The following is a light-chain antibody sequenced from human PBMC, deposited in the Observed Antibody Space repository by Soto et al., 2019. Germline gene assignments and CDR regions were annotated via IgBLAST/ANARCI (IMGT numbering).Light chain of an antibody. CDR2: DAS. CDR1: QSVSSH. J-gene: IGKJ4*01. V-gene: IGKV3-11*01. CDR3: QQCRNWPLT. Sequence: EIVLTQSPATLSLSPGERAALSCRASQSVSSHLAWYQQKPGQAPRLLIYDASNRATGIPARFSGSGSGTYFTLIISSLEPEDRSVYYCQQCRNWPLTFGGGTKVEIE.